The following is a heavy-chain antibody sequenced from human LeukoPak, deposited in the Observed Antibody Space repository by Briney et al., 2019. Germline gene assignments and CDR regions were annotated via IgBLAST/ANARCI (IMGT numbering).Heavy chain of an antibody. CDR2: INPNSGGT. V-gene: IGHV1-2*02. CDR3: ARDTNPGVVDFDY. CDR1: GYTFTANF. D-gene: IGHD2-15*01. Sequence: ASVKVSCKASGYTFTANFIHWVRQAPGQGLAWMGWINPNSGGTKYAQKFQGRVTMTRDTSISTAYMELSRLRSDDTAVYYCARDTNPGVVDFDYWGQGTLVTVSS. J-gene: IGHJ4*02.